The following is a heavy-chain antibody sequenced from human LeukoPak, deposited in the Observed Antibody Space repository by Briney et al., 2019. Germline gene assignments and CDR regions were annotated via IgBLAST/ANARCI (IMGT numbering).Heavy chain of an antibody. Sequence: GESLKISCKGSGYSFTSHWIDWVRQMPGKGLEWMGIIHPGDSEIRYSPAFQGQVTISVDKSISTAYLQWSSLKASDTAMYYCAKSFPPGKPGGGDYWGQGTLVTVSS. CDR3: AKSFPPGKPGGGDY. CDR1: GYSFTSHW. J-gene: IGHJ4*02. D-gene: IGHD1-14*01. CDR2: IHPGDSEI. V-gene: IGHV5-51*01.